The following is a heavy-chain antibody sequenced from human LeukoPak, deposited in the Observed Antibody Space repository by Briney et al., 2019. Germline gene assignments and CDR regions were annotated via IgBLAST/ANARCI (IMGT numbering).Heavy chain of an antibody. CDR2: IYYSGST. D-gene: IGHD3-10*01. CDR1: GGSISSYY. J-gene: IGHJ4*02. Sequence: SETLSLTCTVSGGSISSYYWSWIRQPPGKGLEWIGHIYYSGSTHYNPSLKSRVTISVDASKNQFSLKLSSVTAADTAVYYCARHVGNSGSGSYLTYFDYWGQGTLVTVSS. V-gene: IGHV4-59*08. CDR3: ARHVGNSGSGSYLTYFDY.